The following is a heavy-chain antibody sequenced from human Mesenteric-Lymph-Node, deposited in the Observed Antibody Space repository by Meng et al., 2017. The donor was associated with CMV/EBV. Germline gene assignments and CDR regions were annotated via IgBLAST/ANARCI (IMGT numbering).Heavy chain of an antibody. CDR2: IYYSWST. J-gene: IGHJ4*02. D-gene: IGHD3-22*01. CDR3: ARDGDYYDSSGYNPFDY. Sequence: QLQLQESGPGLVNPSETRSPTCTGSGGSISSSSYDWGWIRQPPGKGLEWIGSIYYSWSTYYNPSLKSRVTISVDTSKNQFSLKLSSVTAADTAVYYCARDGDYYDSSGYNPFDYWGQGTLVTVSS. CDR1: GGSISSSSYD. V-gene: IGHV4-39*07.